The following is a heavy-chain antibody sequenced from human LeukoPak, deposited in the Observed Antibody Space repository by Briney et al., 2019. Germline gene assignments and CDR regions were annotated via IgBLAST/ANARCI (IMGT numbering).Heavy chain of an antibody. CDR1: GGSISSYY. CDR3: ARDITHYYDTGGYFDL. J-gene: IGHJ2*01. Sequence: SETLSLTCSVSGGSISSYYWSWIRQPPGKGLEWIGYIYYSGRTSYNPSLKSRVTISVDTSKNQFSLKLSSVTAADTAVYYCARDITHYYDTGGYFDLWGRGTLVTVSS. D-gene: IGHD3-22*01. V-gene: IGHV4-59*12. CDR2: IYYSGRT.